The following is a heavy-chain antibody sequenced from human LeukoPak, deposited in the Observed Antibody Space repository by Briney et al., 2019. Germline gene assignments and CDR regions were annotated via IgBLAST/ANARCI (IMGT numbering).Heavy chain of an antibody. Sequence: SETLSLTCTVSGGSISSSSYYWGWLRQPPGKGLEWIGSIYYSGSTYYNPSLKSRVTISVDTSKNQFSLKLSSVTAADTAVYYCAIPSYGVGATANWGQGTLVTVSS. CDR2: IYYSGST. CDR1: GGSISSSSYY. V-gene: IGHV4-39*01. D-gene: IGHD1-26*01. J-gene: IGHJ4*02. CDR3: AIPSYGVGATAN.